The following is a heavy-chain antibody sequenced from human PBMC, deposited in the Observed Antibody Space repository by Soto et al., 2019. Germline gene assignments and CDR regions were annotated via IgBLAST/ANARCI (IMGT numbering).Heavy chain of an antibody. CDR3: ARHYGDYYYYYGMDV. Sequence: PSETLSLTCTVSGASISSSNYYWGWIRQPPGKGLEWIGSIYYNGSTYYNPSLKSRVTISVDTSKNQFSLKLSSVTAADTSVYYCARHYGDYYYYYGMDVWGQGTTVT. CDR1: GASISSSNYY. J-gene: IGHJ6*02. CDR2: IYYNGST. D-gene: IGHD4-17*01. V-gene: IGHV4-39*01.